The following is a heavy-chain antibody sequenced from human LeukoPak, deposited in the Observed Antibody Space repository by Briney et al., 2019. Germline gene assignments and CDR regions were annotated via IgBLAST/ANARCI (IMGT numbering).Heavy chain of an antibody. CDR1: GYTFTSYD. CDR3: ARGRWMVRDFDY. CDR2: MNPNSGNT. Sequence: ASVKVSCMASGYTFTSYDINWVRQATGQGLEWMGWMNPNSGNTGYAQKFQGRVTMTRNTSISTAYMELSSLRSEDTAVYYCARGRWMVRDFDYWGQGTLVTVSS. J-gene: IGHJ4*02. D-gene: IGHD3-10*01. V-gene: IGHV1-8*01.